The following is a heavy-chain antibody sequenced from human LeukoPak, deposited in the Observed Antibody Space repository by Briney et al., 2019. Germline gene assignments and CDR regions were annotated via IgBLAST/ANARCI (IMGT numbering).Heavy chain of an antibody. V-gene: IGHV3-11*04. CDR1: GFTFSDYY. D-gene: IGHD3-22*01. CDR2: ISSSGSTI. CDR3: ARDVSSGYTRDYYYYYYMDV. Sequence: GGSLRLSCAASGFTFSDYYMSWIRQAPGKGLEWVSYISSSGSTIYYADSVKGRFTISRDNAKNSLYLQMNSLRAEDTAVYYCARDVSSGYTRDYYYYYYMDVWGKGTTVTVSS. J-gene: IGHJ6*03.